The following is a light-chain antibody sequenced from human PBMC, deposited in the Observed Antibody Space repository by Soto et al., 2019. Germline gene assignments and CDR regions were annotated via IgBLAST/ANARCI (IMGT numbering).Light chain of an antibody. CDR3: LQASTFPRT. V-gene: IGKV1-39*01. Sequence: DIQMTQSPSSLSASVGDRVTITCRASQSISSYLNWYQQKPGKAPKLLIYAASSLQSGVPSRFSGSGSGTDFLLTINNLQPEDLATYYCLQASTFPRTFGQGTKVDIK. CDR2: AAS. CDR1: QSISSY. J-gene: IGKJ1*01.